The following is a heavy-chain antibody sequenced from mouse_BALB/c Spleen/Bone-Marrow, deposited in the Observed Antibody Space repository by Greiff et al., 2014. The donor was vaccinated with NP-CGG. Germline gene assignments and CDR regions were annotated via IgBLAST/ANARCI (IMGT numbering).Heavy chain of an antibody. Sequence: EVQLQQSGAELVKPGASVKLSCTASGFNIKDTYMHWVKQRPEQGLEWIGRIDPANGNTKYDPKFQGKATITADTSSNTAYLQLSSLTSEDTAVYYCANYYCGSSLFAYWGPGTLVTVSA. J-gene: IGHJ3*01. CDR1: GFNIKDTY. D-gene: IGHD1-1*01. CDR3: ANYYCGSSLFAY. CDR2: IDPANGNT. V-gene: IGHV14-3*02.